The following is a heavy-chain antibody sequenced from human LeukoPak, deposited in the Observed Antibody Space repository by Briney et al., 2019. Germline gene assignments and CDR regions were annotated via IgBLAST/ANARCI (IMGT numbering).Heavy chain of an antibody. J-gene: IGHJ4*02. D-gene: IGHD3-16*01. Sequence: GSLRLSCAASGFTFSSYAMSWVRQPPGKGLQWIGEIYQSGSSIHNPSLRSRVTMSIDKSKDQLSLKLSSVTAADTAVYYCARGIGAADFWGQGILVTVSS. CDR3: ARGIGAADF. CDR2: IYQSGSS. CDR1: GFTFSSYAM. V-gene: IGHV4-4*02.